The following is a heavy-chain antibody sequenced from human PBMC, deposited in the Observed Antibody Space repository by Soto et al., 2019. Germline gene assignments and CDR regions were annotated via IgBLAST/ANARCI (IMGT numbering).Heavy chain of an antibody. V-gene: IGHV4-59*01. CDR3: DSRGCGPGFPYYYGMEV. Sequence: PSETLSLTFTVSGGSMSSYYWSWIRQPPGKGLEWIGYIYYSGSTNYNPSLKSRVTMSVDTPKNQFSLKLSSVTAADTAVFYCDSRGCGPGFPYYYGMEVWGQGTTVSVSS. CDR1: GGSMSSYY. J-gene: IGHJ6*02. D-gene: IGHD6-19*01. CDR2: IYYSGST.